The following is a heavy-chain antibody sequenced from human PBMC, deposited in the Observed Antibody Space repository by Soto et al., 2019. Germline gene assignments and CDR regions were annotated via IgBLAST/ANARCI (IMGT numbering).Heavy chain of an antibody. D-gene: IGHD3-9*01. CDR1: GGSISSGDYY. CDR2: IYYSGST. CDR3: ARDRGDILTGYSYFDY. V-gene: IGHV4-30-4*01. J-gene: IGHJ4*02. Sequence: SETLSLTCTVSGGSISSGDYYWSWIRQPPGKGLEWIGYIYYSGSTYYNPSLKSRVTISVDTSKNQFSLKLSSVTAADTAVYYCARDRGDILTGYSYFDYWGQGTLVTVSS.